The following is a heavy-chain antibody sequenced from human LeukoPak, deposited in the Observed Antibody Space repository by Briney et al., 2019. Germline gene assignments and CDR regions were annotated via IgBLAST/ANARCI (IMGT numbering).Heavy chain of an antibody. J-gene: IGHJ3*02. CDR3: ARESAVWRAPENDAFDI. CDR2: IIPIFGTA. V-gene: IGHV1-69*05. CDR1: GGTFSSYA. Sequence: SVKVSCKASGGTFSSYAISWVRQAPGQGLEWMEGIIPIFGTANYAQKFQGRVTITTDESTSTAYMELSSLRSEDTAVYYRARESAVWRAPENDAFDIWGQGTMVTVSS. D-gene: IGHD3-3*01.